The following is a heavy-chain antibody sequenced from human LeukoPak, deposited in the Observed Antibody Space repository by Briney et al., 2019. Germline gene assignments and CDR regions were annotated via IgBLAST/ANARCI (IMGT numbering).Heavy chain of an antibody. CDR2: VYSGGST. CDR3: ALLGAAGREYFQH. J-gene: IGHJ1*01. Sequence: GGSLRLSCAASGFTFSSYAMRWVRQAPGKGLEWVSAVYSGGSTFYADSVKGRFTISRDNSKNTLYLQISSLRAEDTAVYYCALLGAAGREYFQHWGQGTLVTVSS. CDR1: GFTFSSYA. D-gene: IGHD6-13*01. V-gene: IGHV3-23*05.